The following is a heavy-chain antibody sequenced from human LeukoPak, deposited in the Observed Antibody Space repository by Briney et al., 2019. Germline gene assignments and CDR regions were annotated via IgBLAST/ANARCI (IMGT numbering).Heavy chain of an antibody. CDR3: ARDTQRIAAAVVLNYFDY. Sequence: ASVKVSCKASGYTFTGYYLHWVRQAPGQELEWMGWINPNSGGTNYAQRFQGRVTMTRDTSISTAYMELSRLRSDDTAVYYCARDTQRIAAAVVLNYFDYWGQGTPVTVSA. V-gene: IGHV1-2*02. J-gene: IGHJ4*02. D-gene: IGHD6-13*01. CDR1: GYTFTGYY. CDR2: INPNSGGT.